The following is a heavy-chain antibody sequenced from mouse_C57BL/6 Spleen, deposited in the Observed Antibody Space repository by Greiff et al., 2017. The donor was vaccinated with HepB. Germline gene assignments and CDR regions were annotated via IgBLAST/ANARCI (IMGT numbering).Heavy chain of an antibody. J-gene: IGHJ4*01. CDR1: GYSFTGYY. D-gene: IGHD3-3*01. Sequence: VQLQQSGPELVKPGASVKISCKASGYSFTGYYMNWVKQSPEKSLEWIGEINPSTGGTTYNQKFKAKATLTVDKSSSTAYMQLKSLTSEDSAVYYCARREGSYYYAMDYWGQGTSVTVSS. CDR2: INPSTGGT. V-gene: IGHV1-42*01. CDR3: ARREGSYYYAMDY.